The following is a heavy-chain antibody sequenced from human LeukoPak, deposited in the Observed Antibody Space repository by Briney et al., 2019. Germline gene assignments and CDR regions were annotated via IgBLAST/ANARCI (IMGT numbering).Heavy chain of an antibody. D-gene: IGHD4/OR15-4a*01. Sequence: SETLSLTCTVSGGSISSYYWSWIRQPPGKGLEWIGYIYYSGSANYDPSLKSRVTISVDTSKNQFSLKLASVTAADTAVYYCARGGTQLTFPVWGQGTLVTVSS. CDR3: ARGGTQLTFPV. V-gene: IGHV4-59*01. J-gene: IGHJ4*02. CDR2: IYYSGSA. CDR1: GGSISSYY.